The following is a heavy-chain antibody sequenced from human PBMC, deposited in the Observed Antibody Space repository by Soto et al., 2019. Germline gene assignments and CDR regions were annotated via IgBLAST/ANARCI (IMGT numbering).Heavy chain of an antibody. D-gene: IGHD3-3*01. CDR3: AKEDYLGPFGVVPSGFDY. J-gene: IGHJ4*02. V-gene: IGHV3-23*01. Sequence: GGSLRLSCAASGFTFSSYAMSWVRQAPGKGLEWVSAISGSGGSTYYADSVKGRFTISRDNSKNTLYLQMNSLRAEDTAVYYCAKEDYLGPFGVVPSGFDYWGQGTLVTVSS. CDR2: ISGSGGST. CDR1: GFTFSSYA.